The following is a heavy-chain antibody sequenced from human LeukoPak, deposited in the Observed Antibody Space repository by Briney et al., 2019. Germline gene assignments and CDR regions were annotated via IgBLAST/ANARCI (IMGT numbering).Heavy chain of an antibody. Sequence: GGSLRLSCAASGFIINDYFMTWIRQAPGRGLEWVTDISDSGFTTYYADSVKGRFTISRDNAKNSLYLQMNSLGAEDTAVHYCARDFDFWSGYSSGFDYWGQGTLVTVSS. CDR1: GFIINDYF. V-gene: IGHV3-11*04. D-gene: IGHD3-3*01. J-gene: IGHJ4*02. CDR3: ARDFDFWSGYSSGFDY. CDR2: ISDSGFTT.